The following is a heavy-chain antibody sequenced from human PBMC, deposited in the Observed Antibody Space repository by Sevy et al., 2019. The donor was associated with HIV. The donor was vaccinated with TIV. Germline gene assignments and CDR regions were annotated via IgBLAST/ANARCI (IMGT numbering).Heavy chain of an antibody. CDR2: IYYSGST. Sequence: SETLSLTCTVSGGSISSSSYYWGWIRQPPWKGLEWIGSIYYSGSTYYNPSLKSRVTISVDTSKNQFSLKLSSVTAADTAVYYCARDLYYYEMFNFDYWGQGTLVTVSS. D-gene: IGHD3-22*01. CDR1: GGSISSSSYY. CDR3: ARDLYYYEMFNFDY. V-gene: IGHV4-39*01. J-gene: IGHJ4*02.